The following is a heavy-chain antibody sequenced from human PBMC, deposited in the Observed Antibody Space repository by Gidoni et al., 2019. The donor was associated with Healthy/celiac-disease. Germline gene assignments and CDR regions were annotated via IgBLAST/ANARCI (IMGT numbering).Heavy chain of an antibody. CDR2: ISRSSSYI. V-gene: IGHV3-21*01. D-gene: IGHD3-10*02. CDR1: GFTFSSYS. J-gene: IGHJ4*02. Sequence: EVQLVESGGGLVKPGGSLRLSCAASGFTFSSYSMNWVRQAPGKGLEWVSSISRSSSYIYYADSVKGRFTISRDNAKNSLYLQMNSLRAEDTAVYYCARSLYVLGNRNDYWGQGTLVTVSS. CDR3: ARSLYVLGNRNDY.